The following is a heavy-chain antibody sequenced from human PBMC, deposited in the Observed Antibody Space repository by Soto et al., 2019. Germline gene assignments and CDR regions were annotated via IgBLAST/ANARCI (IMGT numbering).Heavy chain of an antibody. J-gene: IGHJ4*02. CDR2: MNPNSGNT. Sequence: ASVKVSCKASGYTFTSYDINWVRQATGQGLEWMGGMNPNSGNTGYAQKFQGRVTMTRNTSISTAYMELSSLRSEDTAVYYCARERGERQQLVLDYWGQGTLVTVSS. CDR3: ARERGERQQLVLDY. CDR1: GYTFTSYD. V-gene: IGHV1-8*01. D-gene: IGHD6-13*01.